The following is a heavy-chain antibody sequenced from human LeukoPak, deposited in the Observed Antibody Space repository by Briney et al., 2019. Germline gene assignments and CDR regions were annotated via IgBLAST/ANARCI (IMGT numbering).Heavy chain of an antibody. J-gene: IGHJ4*02. CDR2: IWYDGSKE. D-gene: IGHD5-24*01. V-gene: IGHV3-33*01. CDR1: QIIFSDYG. CDR3: ARIKGAGYNPEF. Sequence: PGRSLRLSCAASQIIFSDYGMHWVRQAPGKGLEWVAVIWYDGSKEYYADSVKGRFTVSRDNSKNTLYLQMSSLRVEDTAVYYCARIKGAGYNPEFWGQGTLVTVSS.